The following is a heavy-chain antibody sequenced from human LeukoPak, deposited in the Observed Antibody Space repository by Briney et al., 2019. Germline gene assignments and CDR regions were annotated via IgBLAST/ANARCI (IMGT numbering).Heavy chain of an antibody. CDR2: IDPSDFYT. Sequence: GESLKISCKGSGYSFTSYWISWVRQMPGKGLEWMGWIDPSDFYTKYSPSFQGHVTISADKSISTAYLQWSSLKASDTAMYYCASQIAAAAFDIWGQGTMVTVSS. CDR3: ASQIAAAAFDI. V-gene: IGHV5-10-1*01. D-gene: IGHD6-13*01. CDR1: GYSFTSYW. J-gene: IGHJ3*02.